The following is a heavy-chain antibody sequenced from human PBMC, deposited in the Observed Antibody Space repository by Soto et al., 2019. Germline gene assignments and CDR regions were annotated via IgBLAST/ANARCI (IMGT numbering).Heavy chain of an antibody. D-gene: IGHD6-25*01. V-gene: IGHV3-23*01. Sequence: GGSLRLSCAASGFTFTSYAMSWVRQAPGKGLEWVSGISGRGVGIYYADSVQGRFSISKDNSMNTLYLQMDSLRAEDTAVYYCAKVHIPAAAYFDSWGQGALVTVSS. CDR3: AKVHIPAAAYFDS. J-gene: IGHJ4*02. CDR1: GFTFTSYA. CDR2: ISGRGVGI.